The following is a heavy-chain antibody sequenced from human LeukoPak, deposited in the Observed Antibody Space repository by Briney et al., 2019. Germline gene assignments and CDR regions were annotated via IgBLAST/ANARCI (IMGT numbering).Heavy chain of an antibody. D-gene: IGHD3-10*01. CDR2: MNPNSGNT. V-gene: IGHV1-8*01. J-gene: IGHJ5*02. CDR1: GYTFTSYD. Sequence: ASVKVSCKASGYTFTSYDINWVRQATGQGLEWMGWMNPNSGNTGYAQKFQGRVTMIRNTSISTAYMELSSLRSEDTAVYYCARGRVLWFGELSHRYWFDPWGQGTLVTVSS. CDR3: ARGRVLWFGELSHRYWFDP.